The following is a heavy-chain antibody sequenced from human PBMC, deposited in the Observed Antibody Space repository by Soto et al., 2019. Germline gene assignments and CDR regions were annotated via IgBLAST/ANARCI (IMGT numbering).Heavy chain of an antibody. V-gene: IGHV3-21*04. J-gene: IGHJ5*02. CDR2: ISSSSSYI. D-gene: IGHD1-20*01. CDR1: GFTFNSYS. Sequence: GGSLRLSCAASGFTFNSYSMNWVRQAPGKGLEWVSSISSSSSYIYYADSVKGRFTISRDNAKNSLYLQMNSLRAEDTAVYYCAKVGYNWNPGGWFDPWGQGTLLTVSS. CDR3: AKVGYNWNPGGWFDP.